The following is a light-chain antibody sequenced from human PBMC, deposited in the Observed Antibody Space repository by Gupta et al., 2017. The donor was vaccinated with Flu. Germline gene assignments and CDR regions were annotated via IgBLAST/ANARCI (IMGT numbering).Light chain of an antibody. CDR1: QSILYSSNTKNY. V-gene: IGKV4-1*01. CDR2: WAS. Sequence: VMIHSPDSLAVSLGERATINCKSSQSILYSSNTKNYLAWYQQKPGQPPKLLIYWASTRESGVPDRFSGSGSGTDFTLTISSLQAEDVAVYYCQQYYGTPYSFGQGTKLEIK. CDR3: QQYYGTPYS. J-gene: IGKJ2*03.